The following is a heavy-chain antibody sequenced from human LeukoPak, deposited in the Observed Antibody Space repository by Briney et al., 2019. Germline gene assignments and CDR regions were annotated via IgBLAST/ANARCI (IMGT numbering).Heavy chain of an antibody. CDR2: IYGGGST. D-gene: IGHD3-22*01. CDR3: AKGSSGYVDY. J-gene: IGHJ4*02. Sequence: PGGSLRLSCAASGFTVSSNYMSWVRQAPGKGLEWVSVIYGGGSTYYADPVKGRFTISRDNSKNTLYLQMNSLRAEDTAVYYCAKGSSGYVDYWGQGTLVTVSS. CDR1: GFTVSSNY. V-gene: IGHV3-53*01.